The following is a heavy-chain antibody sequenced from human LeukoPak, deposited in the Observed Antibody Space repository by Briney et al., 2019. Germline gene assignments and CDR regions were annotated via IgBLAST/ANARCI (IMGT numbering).Heavy chain of an antibody. CDR1: GGSISSYY. CDR3: ARHKTLVVTHPLDY. D-gene: IGHD3-22*01. J-gene: IGHJ4*02. CDR2: IYYSGGT. Sequence: SETLSLTCTVSGGSISSYYWSWIRQPPGKGLEWIGRIYYSGGTNHNPSLKSRVTISVDTSKNQFSLKLNSVTAADTAVYYCARHKTLVVTHPLDYWGQGTLVTVSS. V-gene: IGHV4-59*08.